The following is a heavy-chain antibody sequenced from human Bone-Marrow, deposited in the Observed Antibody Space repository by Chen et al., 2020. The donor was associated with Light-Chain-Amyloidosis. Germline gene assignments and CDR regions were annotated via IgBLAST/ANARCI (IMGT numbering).Heavy chain of an antibody. CDR2: LRRGGTTS. J-gene: IGHJ4*02. CDR1: GFALNSFA. V-gene: IGHV3-23*01. CDR3: AKLRFGDLSFDS. Sequence: EVKLLESGGGLVQPGGSLRLSCVGSGFALNSFAMSWVRQAPGKGLEWVSILRRGGTTSSNADSVKGRFTVSSDYYKSTLYLQMNNLKFEDTAVYFCAKLRFGDLSFDSWGPGTLVTVSS. D-gene: IGHD3-10*01.